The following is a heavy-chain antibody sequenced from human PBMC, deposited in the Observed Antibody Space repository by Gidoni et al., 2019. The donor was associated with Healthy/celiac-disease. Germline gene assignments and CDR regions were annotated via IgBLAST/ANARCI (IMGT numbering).Heavy chain of an antibody. Sequence: EVQLVESGGGVVRPGGSVRLSCAASGFTLDDYGMSWVRQAPGKGLEWVSGINWNGGRTGYADSVKGRFTISRDNAKNSLYLQMNSLRAEDTALYYCARGGSGSSVFLNGMDVWGQGTTVTVSS. CDR1: GFTLDDYG. D-gene: IGHD3-10*01. J-gene: IGHJ6*02. V-gene: IGHV3-20*04. CDR2: INWNGGRT. CDR3: ARGGSGSSVFLNGMDV.